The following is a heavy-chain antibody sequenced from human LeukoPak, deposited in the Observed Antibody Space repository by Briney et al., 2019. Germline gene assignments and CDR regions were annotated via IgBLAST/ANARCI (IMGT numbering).Heavy chain of an antibody. V-gene: IGHV4-59*12. Sequence: TSETLSLTCTVSGGSISSYYWSWIRQPPGKGLEWIGYIYYSGSTYYNPSLRSRVTISADTSKNLFSLKLRSVTPADTAVYYCTRDLRLPRGIGAFHIWGQGTMVSVSS. CDR3: TRDLRLPRGIGAFHI. CDR1: GGSISSYY. CDR2: IYYSGST. J-gene: IGHJ3*02. D-gene: IGHD5/OR15-5a*01.